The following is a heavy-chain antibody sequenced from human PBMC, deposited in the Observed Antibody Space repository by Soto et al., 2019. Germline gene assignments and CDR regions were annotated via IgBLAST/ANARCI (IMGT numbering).Heavy chain of an antibody. CDR2: IYYSGST. J-gene: IGHJ3*02. Sequence: QVQLQESGPGLVKPSETLSLTCTVSGGSISSYYWSWIRQPPGKGLEWIGYIYYSGSTNYNPSLKTRVTIPVDTSKNRFSLKLGSVTAADTAVYYCARGREVVVPAAVGSCGLDIWGRGTMITVSS. V-gene: IGHV4-59*01. D-gene: IGHD2-2*01. CDR1: GGSISSYY. CDR3: ARGREVVVPAAVGSCGLDI.